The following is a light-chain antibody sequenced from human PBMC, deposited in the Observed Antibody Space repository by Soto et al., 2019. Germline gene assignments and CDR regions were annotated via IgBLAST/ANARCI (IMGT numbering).Light chain of an antibody. Sequence: DLQVTQSPSSLSASVGDRVTITCRASQFIDDFLNWFQQRPGKAPKLLIYAASSLQSGVPSRFSGSASGTDFTLTITNLQPEDFATYYCQHSYVTPWTFGQGTKVEI. CDR1: QFIDDF. CDR2: AAS. CDR3: QHSYVTPWT. J-gene: IGKJ1*01. V-gene: IGKV1-39*01.